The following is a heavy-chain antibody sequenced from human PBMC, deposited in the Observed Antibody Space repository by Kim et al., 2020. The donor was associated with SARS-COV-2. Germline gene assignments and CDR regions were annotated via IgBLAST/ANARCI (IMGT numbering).Heavy chain of an antibody. CDR2: INAGNGNT. D-gene: IGHD1-1*01. Sequence: ASVKVSCKASGYTFTSYAMHWVRQAPGQRLEWMGWINAGNGNTKYSQKFQGRVTITRDTSASTAYMELSSLRSEDTAVYYCASSYNWNDLYYYYGMDVWGQGTTVTVSS. CDR3: ASSYNWNDLYYYYGMDV. V-gene: IGHV1-3*01. J-gene: IGHJ6*02. CDR1: GYTFTSYA.